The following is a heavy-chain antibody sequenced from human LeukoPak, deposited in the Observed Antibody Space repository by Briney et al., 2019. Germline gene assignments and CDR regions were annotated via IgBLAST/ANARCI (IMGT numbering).Heavy chain of an antibody. V-gene: IGHV3-23*01. CDR2: ISGSGGST. J-gene: IGHJ4*02. D-gene: IGHD6-13*01. CDR1: GFTFSSYA. Sequence: GRSLRLSCAASGFTFSSYAMSWVRQAPGKGLEWVSAISGSGGSTYYADSVKGRFTISRDNSKHTLYLQMNSLRAEDTAVYYCAHISSSWPDYWGQGTLVTVSS. CDR3: AHISSSWPDY.